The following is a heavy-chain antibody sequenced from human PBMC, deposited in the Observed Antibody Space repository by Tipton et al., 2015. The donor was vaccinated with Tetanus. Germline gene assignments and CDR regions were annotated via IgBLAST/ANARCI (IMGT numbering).Heavy chain of an antibody. CDR2: ISGSGGST. CDR1: GFTFSSYA. V-gene: IGHV3-23*01. Sequence: CAASGFTFSSYAMSWVRQAPGKGLEWVSAISGSGGSTYYADSGKGRFTISRDNSKNTLYLQMNSLRAEDTAVYYCAKPPPGYYDSSGYYGEYFQHWGQGTLVTVSS. CDR3: AKPPPGYYDSSGYYGEYFQH. J-gene: IGHJ1*01. D-gene: IGHD3-22*01.